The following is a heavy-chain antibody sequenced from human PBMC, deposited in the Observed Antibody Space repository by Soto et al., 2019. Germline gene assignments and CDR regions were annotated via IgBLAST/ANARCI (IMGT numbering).Heavy chain of an antibody. CDR3: AKRLPDIVVVPAFYYYYGMDV. CDR1: GFTFSNYA. CDR2: ISGSGGST. J-gene: IGHJ6*02. D-gene: IGHD2-2*01. Sequence: GGSLRLSCAASGFTFSNYAMSWVRQAPGKGLEWVSAISGSGGSTYYPDSVKGRFTISRDNSKNTLYLQMNSLRAEDTAVYYCAKRLPDIVVVPAFYYYYGMDVWGQGTTVTVSS. V-gene: IGHV3-23*01.